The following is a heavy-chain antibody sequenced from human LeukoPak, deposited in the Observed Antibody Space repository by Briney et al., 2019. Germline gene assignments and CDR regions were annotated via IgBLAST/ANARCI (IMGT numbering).Heavy chain of an antibody. CDR2: INHSGST. Sequence: PSETLSLTCAVYGGSFSGYYWSWIRQPPGKGLEWIGEINHSGSTNYNPSLKSRVTISVGTSKNQFSLKLSSVTAADTAVYYCARDRHYKLPTLHYYYYGMDVWGQGTTVTVSS. V-gene: IGHV4-34*01. D-gene: IGHD4-4*01. J-gene: IGHJ6*02. CDR1: GGSFSGYY. CDR3: ARDRHYKLPTLHYYYYGMDV.